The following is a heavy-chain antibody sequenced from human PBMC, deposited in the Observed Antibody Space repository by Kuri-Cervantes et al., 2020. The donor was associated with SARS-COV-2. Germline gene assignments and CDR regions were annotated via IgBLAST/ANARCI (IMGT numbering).Heavy chain of an antibody. CDR2: IYYSGST. CDR1: GGSISSYY. CDR3: ARSGYYSRGVTYYYMDV. D-gene: IGHD3-22*01. J-gene: IGHJ6*03. Sequence: GSLRLSCTVSGGSISSYYWGWIRQPPGKGLEWIGSIYYSGSTYYNPSLKSRVTISVDTSKNQFSLKLSSVTAADSAVYYCARSGYYSRGVTYYYMDVWDKGTTVTVSS. V-gene: IGHV4-39*07.